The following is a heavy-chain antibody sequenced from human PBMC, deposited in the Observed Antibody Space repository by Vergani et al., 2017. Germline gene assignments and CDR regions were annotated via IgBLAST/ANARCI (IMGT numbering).Heavy chain of an antibody. V-gene: IGHV4-59*01. CDR2: VEDSGYF. CDR1: GGSLSGYY. CDR3: ARSIVSRNPPDYFDN. Sequence: QVQLQESGPGLVRPSETLSLTCTVSGGSLSGYYWNWIRQTPGEGLEWIGYVEDSGYFNYNPSLKTRVSMSSDTSNNQFSLMLSSVTVADTDVYYCARSIVSRNPPDYFDNWGQETLVTVSS. D-gene: IGHD1-14*01. J-gene: IGHJ4*02.